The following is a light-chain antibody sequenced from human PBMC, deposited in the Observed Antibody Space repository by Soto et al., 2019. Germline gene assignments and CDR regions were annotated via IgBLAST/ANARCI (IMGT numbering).Light chain of an antibody. J-gene: IGKJ3*01. CDR2: GAS. V-gene: IGKV3-11*01. CDR1: QSVTNSD. Sequence: EIVLTQSPGTLSLSPGERATLSCRASQSVTNSDLAWYQQKPGQAPRLLIYGASNRATGIPARFSGSGSGTDFTLTISSLEPEDFAVYYCQQRSNWPLTFGPGTKVDIK. CDR3: QQRSNWPLT.